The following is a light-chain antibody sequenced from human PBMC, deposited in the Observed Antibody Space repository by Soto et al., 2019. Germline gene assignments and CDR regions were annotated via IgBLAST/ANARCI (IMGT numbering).Light chain of an antibody. CDR2: GAS. Sequence: EIVMTQSPATLSVSPGERVNLSCRASQSVSSKLAWYQQKPGQAPRLLIYGASSRTTGLPARFSGSGSGTEFTLTISSLQSEDFAVYYCQQYINWPLTFGGGAKVEIK. V-gene: IGKV3-15*01. J-gene: IGKJ4*01. CDR3: QQYINWPLT. CDR1: QSVSSK.